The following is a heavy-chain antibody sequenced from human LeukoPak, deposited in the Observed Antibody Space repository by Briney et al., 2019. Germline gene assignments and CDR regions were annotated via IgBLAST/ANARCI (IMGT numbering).Heavy chain of an antibody. J-gene: IGHJ4*02. CDR2: IWYDGSNK. CDR3: AKDLTTGTLSFDY. Sequence: GGSLRLSCAASGFTFSSYGMHWVRQAPGKGLEWVAVIWYDGSNKYYADSVKGRFTISRDNSKNTLYLQMNSLRAEDTAVYSCAKDLTTGTLSFDYWGQGTLVTVSS. V-gene: IGHV3-33*06. CDR1: GFTFSSYG. D-gene: IGHD1-1*01.